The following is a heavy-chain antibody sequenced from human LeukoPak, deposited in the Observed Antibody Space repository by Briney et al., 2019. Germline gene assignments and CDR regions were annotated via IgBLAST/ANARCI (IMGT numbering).Heavy chain of an antibody. CDR2: ISSSSSYI. CDR1: GFTFSIYS. Sequence: PGGSLRLSCAASGFTFSIYSMNWVRQAPGKGLEWVSSISSSSSYIYYADSVKGRFTISRDNAENSLYLQMNSLRAEDTAVYYCAKVTTVTPGYWGQGTLVTVSS. CDR3: AKVTTVTPGY. J-gene: IGHJ4*02. V-gene: IGHV3-21*01. D-gene: IGHD4-17*01.